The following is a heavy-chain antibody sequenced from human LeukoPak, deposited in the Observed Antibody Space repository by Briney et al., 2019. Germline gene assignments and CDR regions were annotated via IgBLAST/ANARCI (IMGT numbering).Heavy chain of an antibody. D-gene: IGHD1-26*01. CDR3: ARDRWELDGYRTAAFDY. J-gene: IGHJ4*02. V-gene: IGHV1-69*05. Sequence: SVKVSCKASGGSFSSYAISWVRQAPGQGLEWMGGIIPIFGTANYAQEFQGRVRITTNESTSTAYLELSSLRSEDTAVYYCARDRWELDGYRTAAFDYWGQGTLVTVSS. CDR2: IIPIFGTA. CDR1: GGSFSSYA.